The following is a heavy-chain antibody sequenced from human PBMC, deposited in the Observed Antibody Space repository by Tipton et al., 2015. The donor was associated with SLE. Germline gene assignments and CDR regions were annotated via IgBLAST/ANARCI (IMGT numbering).Heavy chain of an antibody. Sequence: LRLSCAVYGGSFSGYYWSWIRQPPGKGLEWIGEINHSGSTNYNPSLKSRVTISVDTSKNQFSLKLSSVTAADTAVYYCARGNGDYGGINFDYWGQGTLVTVSS. CDR3: ARGNGDYGGINFDY. CDR1: GGSFSGYY. CDR2: INHSGST. J-gene: IGHJ4*02. V-gene: IGHV4-34*01. D-gene: IGHD4-23*01.